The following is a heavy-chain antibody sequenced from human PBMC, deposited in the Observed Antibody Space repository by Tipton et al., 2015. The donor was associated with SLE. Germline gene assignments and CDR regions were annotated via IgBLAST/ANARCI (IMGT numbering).Heavy chain of an antibody. CDR1: GGSFSGYY. CDR3: ARGKRPGGDIVVVPAAMPFDY. V-gene: IGHV4-34*01. J-gene: IGHJ4*02. CDR2: INHSGST. D-gene: IGHD2-2*01. Sequence: TLSLTCAVYGGSFSGYYWSWIRQPPGKGLEWIGEINHSGSTNYNPSLKSRVTISVDTSKNQFSLKLSSVTAADTAVYYCARGKRPGGDIVVVPAAMPFDYWGQGTLVTVSS.